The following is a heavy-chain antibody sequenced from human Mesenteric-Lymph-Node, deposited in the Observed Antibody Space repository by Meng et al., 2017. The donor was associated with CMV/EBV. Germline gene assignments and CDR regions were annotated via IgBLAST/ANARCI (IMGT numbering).Heavy chain of an antibody. CDR2: ISWQSGTI. J-gene: IGHJ4*02. CDR3: GRAVAGTVDS. V-gene: IGHV3-9*01. D-gene: IGHD6-19*01. CDR1: GFTFDDYA. Sequence: SLKISCAASGFTFDDYAMHWVRQAPGKGPEWVSGISWQSGTIGYADSVKGRFTIPRDNAKNSLYLQMNSLKVEDTALYYCGRAVAGTVDSWGQGTLVTVSS.